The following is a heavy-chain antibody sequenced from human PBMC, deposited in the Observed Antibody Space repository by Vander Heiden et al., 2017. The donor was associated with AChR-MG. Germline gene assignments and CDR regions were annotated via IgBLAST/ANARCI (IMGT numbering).Heavy chain of an antibody. CDR3: PKTFVLQNFDWLGKVFDI. Sequence: EVQLLESGGGLVQPGGSLRLPCAASGFTLSSYAMSWVGQAPGRGLGWVSAISGIGGSTYYANPVKGRLTISRENSKNTLFLQRTSLRAEDTAVYYGPKTFVLQNFDWLGKVFDIWGQGTMVTVSS. CDR1: GFTLSSYA. V-gene: IGHV3-23*01. CDR2: ISGIGGST. D-gene: IGHD3-9*01. J-gene: IGHJ3*02.